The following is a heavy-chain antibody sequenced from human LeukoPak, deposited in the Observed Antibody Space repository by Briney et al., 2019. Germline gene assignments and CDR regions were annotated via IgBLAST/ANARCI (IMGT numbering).Heavy chain of an antibody. CDR1: GYSFTTYW. V-gene: IGHV5-51*01. D-gene: IGHD1-7*01. CDR2: IYPGDSDT. Sequence: GESLKISCKASGYSFTTYWIGWVRQMPGKGLEWMGIIYPGDSDTRYSPSFQGQVTISAVKSISTAYLHWSSLKASDTAIYYCAGLGTTATTTRSDYWGQGTLVTVSS. J-gene: IGHJ4*02. CDR3: AGLGTTATTTRSDY.